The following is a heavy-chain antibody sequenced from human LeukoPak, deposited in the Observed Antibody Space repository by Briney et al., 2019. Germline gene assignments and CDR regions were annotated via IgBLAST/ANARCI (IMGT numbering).Heavy chain of an antibody. CDR3: ARDLAYSRLDY. CDR1: ELTFSSSW. CDR2: INPDGNKK. Sequence: GGSLRLSCAVSELTFSSSWMDWVRQAPGKGLEWVASINPDGNKKYSADSVKGRFTISRDNAENSLYLQMNSLRVEDTAFYYCARDLAYSRLDYWGQGMLVTVSS. D-gene: IGHD5-18*01. V-gene: IGHV3-7*01. J-gene: IGHJ4*02.